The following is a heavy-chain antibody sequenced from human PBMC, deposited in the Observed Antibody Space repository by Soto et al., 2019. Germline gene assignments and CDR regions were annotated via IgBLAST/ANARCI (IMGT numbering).Heavy chain of an antibody. J-gene: IGHJ5*02. CDR1: GASIRSGGYY. D-gene: IGHD3-10*01. Sequence: QVQLQESGPGLVQPSETLSLTCTVSGASIRSGGYYWSWIRQYPRKGLEWIGYIYYSGRPYYNPALEVRISMSLDMPKNQFALYLSSVNAVDTAVYYCARQGPIGGSGRYGEFDPWGQGTLVTVSS. V-gene: IGHV4-31*03. CDR3: ARQGPIGGSGRYGEFDP. CDR2: IYYSGRP.